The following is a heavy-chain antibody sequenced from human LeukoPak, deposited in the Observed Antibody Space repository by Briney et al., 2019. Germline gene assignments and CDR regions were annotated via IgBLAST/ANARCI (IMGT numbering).Heavy chain of an antibody. D-gene: IGHD1-26*01. CDR3: ARDRVGATFDY. CDR1: GGSFSGYY. J-gene: IGHJ4*02. V-gene: IGHV4-34*01. Sequence: SETLSLTCAVYGGSFSGYYWSWIRQPPGKGLEWIGEINHSGSTNYNPSLKSRVTISVDTSKNQFSLKLSSVTAADTAVYYCARDRVGATFDYWGQGTLVTVSS. CDR2: INHSGST.